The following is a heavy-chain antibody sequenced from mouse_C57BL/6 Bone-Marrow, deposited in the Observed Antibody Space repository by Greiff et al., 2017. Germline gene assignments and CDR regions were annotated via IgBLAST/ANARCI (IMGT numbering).Heavy chain of an antibody. D-gene: IGHD2-2*01. Sequence: VQLVESGGGLVKPGGSLKLSCAASGFTFSSYAMSWVRQTPEKRLEWVATISAGGSYTYYPDNVKGRFTISRDNAKNNLYLQMSHLKSEVTAMYYCARGGLPYYAMDYWGQGTSVTVSS. CDR2: ISAGGSYT. CDR1: GFTFSSYA. CDR3: ARGGLPYYAMDY. V-gene: IGHV5-4*01. J-gene: IGHJ4*01.